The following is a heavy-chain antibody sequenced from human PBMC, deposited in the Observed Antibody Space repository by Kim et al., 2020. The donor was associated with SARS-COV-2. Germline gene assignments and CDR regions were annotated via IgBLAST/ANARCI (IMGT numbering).Heavy chain of an antibody. V-gene: IGHV4-34*01. CDR1: GGSVSGYY. CDR2: INHSGST. J-gene: IGHJ4*02. D-gene: IGHD6-6*01. CDR3: AKGDIAARKRD. Sequence: SETLSLTCGVYGGSVSGYYWSWIRQPPGKGLEWIGEINHSGSTSYNSSLQSRVTMSLDTSKNQFSLRLGSVTAADTAVYYCAKGDIAARKRDWGPGNLVT.